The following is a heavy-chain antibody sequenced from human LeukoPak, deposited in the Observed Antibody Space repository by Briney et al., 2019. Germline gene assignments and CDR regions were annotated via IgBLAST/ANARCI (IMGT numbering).Heavy chain of an antibody. J-gene: IGHJ4*02. V-gene: IGHV3-23*01. Sequence: GGSLRPSCAAAGFTFSSYAMSWVRQAPGKGLEWVSTISDSGGSTYYADSVKGRFTISRDNSKNTVYLQMNSLRAEDAAVYYCARQSGWRSYFDHWGQGTLVTVSS. CDR1: GFTFSSYA. D-gene: IGHD6-19*01. CDR3: ARQSGWRSYFDH. CDR2: ISDSGGST.